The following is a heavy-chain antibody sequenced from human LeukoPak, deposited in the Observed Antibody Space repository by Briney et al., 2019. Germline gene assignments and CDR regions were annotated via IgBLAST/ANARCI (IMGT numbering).Heavy chain of an antibody. CDR2: ISSSSSYI. Sequence: GGSLRLSCAASGFIFSSYSMNWVRQAPGKGLEWVSSISSSSSYIYYADSVKGRFTISRDNAKNSLYLQMNSLRAEDTAVYYCARGPDFWSGYPPPDYWGQGTLVTVSS. V-gene: IGHV3-21*01. J-gene: IGHJ4*02. CDR3: ARGPDFWSGYPPPDY. CDR1: GFIFSSYS. D-gene: IGHD3-3*01.